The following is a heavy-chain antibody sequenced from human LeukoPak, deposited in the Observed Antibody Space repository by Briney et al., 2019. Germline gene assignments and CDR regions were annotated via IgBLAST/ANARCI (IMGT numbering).Heavy chain of an antibody. CDR2: IIPIFGSA. Sequence: SVKVSCKDSGGTFSSYGISWVRQAPGQGLEWMGGIIPIFGSANYAQKFQGRVTITAVKSHSTASMQLGSLRSDGPAVCCVAKSPVGMVTVDYWGHGTLVTVSS. D-gene: IGHD5-24*01. V-gene: IGHV1-69*06. CDR1: GGTFSSYG. CDR3: AKSPVGMVTVDY. J-gene: IGHJ4*01.